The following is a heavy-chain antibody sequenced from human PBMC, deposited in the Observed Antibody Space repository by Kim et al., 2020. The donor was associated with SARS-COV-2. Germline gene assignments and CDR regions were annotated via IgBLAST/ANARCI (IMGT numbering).Heavy chain of an antibody. D-gene: IGHD3-16*01. Sequence: SVKVSCKASGGTFSSYAISWVRQAPGQGLEWMGGIIPIFGTANYAQKFQGRVTITADESTSTAYMELSSLRSEDTAVYYCARDQSPSWGYYYYYGMDVWGQGTTVTVSS. CDR1: GGTFSSYA. CDR3: ARDQSPSWGYYYYYGMDV. J-gene: IGHJ6*02. CDR2: IIPIFGTA. V-gene: IGHV1-69*13.